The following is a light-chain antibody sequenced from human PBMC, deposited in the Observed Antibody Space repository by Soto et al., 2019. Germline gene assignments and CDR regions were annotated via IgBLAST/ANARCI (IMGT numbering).Light chain of an antibody. CDR1: SSDVGGYNY. CDR3: SSYRGYNNVV. CDR2: EVN. Sequence: QSVLTQPPSASGSPGQSVTISCTGTSSDVGGYNYVSWFQQHPGKAPKLIIHEVNQRPSGVLDRFSGSKSGNTASLPVSGPQAEDEGTYYCSSYRGYNNVVFGTGTKVT. J-gene: IGLJ1*01. V-gene: IGLV2-8*01.